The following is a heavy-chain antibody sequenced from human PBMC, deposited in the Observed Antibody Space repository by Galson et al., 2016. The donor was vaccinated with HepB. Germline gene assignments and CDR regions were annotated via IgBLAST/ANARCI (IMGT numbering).Heavy chain of an antibody. CDR2: ISGSGGST. CDR3: ARGCGRPSCPYYCDH. D-gene: IGHD2-2*01. CDR1: GISVSSYV. V-gene: IGHV3-23*01. Sequence: SLRLSCAASGISVSSYVMTWVRQAPGKGLEWVSAISGSGGSTYYAGTVKGRFTISTDNSKNTLYLQMNSLRAEDTALYYCARGCGRPSCPYYCDHWGQGTLVTVSS. J-gene: IGHJ4*02.